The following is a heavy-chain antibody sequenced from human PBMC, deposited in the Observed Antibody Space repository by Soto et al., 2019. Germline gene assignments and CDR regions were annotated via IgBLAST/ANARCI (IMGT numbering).Heavy chain of an antibody. CDR2: IFSNDEK. CDR1: GFSLSNARMG. V-gene: IGHV2-26*01. CDR3: ARIRGRVGWQWLVLRPGPFDY. Sequence: QVTLKESGPVLVNPTETLTLTCTVSGFSLSNARMGVSWIRQPPGKALEWLAHIFSNDEKSYSTSLKSRLTISKDTSKSQVVLTMTNMDPVDTATYYCARIRGRVGWQWLVLRPGPFDYWGQGTLVTVSS. J-gene: IGHJ4*02. D-gene: IGHD6-19*01.